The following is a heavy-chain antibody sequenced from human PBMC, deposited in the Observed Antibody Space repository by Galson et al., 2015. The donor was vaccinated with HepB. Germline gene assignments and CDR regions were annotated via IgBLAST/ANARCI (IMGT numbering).Heavy chain of an antibody. D-gene: IGHD6-6*01. Sequence: SLRLSCAASGFTFSNYWMTWVRQAPGKGLEWVANIKKDGSEKSYVDSMKGRFTISRDNAKNSLYLQMNSLRAEDTAVYYCVRELAARIWGQGTMVTVSS. V-gene: IGHV3-7*03. CDR2: IKKDGSEK. CDR1: GFTFSNYW. CDR3: VRELAARI. J-gene: IGHJ3*02.